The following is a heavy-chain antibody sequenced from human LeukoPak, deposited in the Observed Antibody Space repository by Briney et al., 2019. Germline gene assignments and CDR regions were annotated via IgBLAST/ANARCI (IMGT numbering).Heavy chain of an antibody. CDR1: GDSVSSNSAA. J-gene: IGHJ4*02. Sequence: SQTLSLTCAISGDSVSSNSAAWNWIRQSPPRGLEWLGRTYYRSKWYNDYAVSVNSRITINPDTSKNQISLQLNSVTPEDTAVYYCARSSGSYSGLGDYWGQGTLVTVSS. CDR2: TYYRSKWYN. CDR3: ARSSGSYSGLGDY. D-gene: IGHD6-19*01. V-gene: IGHV6-1*01.